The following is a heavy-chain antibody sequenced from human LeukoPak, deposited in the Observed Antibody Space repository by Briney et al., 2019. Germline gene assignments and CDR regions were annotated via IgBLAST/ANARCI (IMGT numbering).Heavy chain of an antibody. Sequence: ASVKVSCKASGYTFTSYDINWVRQATGQGLEWMGWMNPNSGNTGYAQKFQGRVTMTRNTSISTAYMELSSLRSEDTAVYYCARAPGDYDFWSGYYPSYYYYGMDVWGQGTTVTVSS. CDR1: GYTFTSYD. CDR2: MNPNSGNT. D-gene: IGHD3-3*01. V-gene: IGHV1-8*01. J-gene: IGHJ6*02. CDR3: ARAPGDYDFWSGYYPSYYYYGMDV.